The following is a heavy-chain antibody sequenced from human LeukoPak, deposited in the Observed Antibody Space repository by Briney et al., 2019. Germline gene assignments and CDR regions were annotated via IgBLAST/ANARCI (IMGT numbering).Heavy chain of an antibody. CDR1: GFGFSNHW. Sequence: GGSLRLSCAASGFGFSNHWMAWVHQAPGKGLEWVANIRQDGGDTYYVDSVRGRFTISRDNAKSSVFLQMNSLRAEDTAVYHCARVSGTYYPLDYWGQGTLVTVSS. CDR2: IRQDGGDT. J-gene: IGHJ4*02. D-gene: IGHD1-26*01. V-gene: IGHV3-7*04. CDR3: ARVSGTYYPLDY.